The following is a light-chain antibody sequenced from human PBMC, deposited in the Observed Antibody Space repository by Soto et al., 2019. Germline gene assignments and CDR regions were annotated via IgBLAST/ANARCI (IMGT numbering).Light chain of an antibody. CDR2: GTS. CDR1: QSISNS. CDR3: QQSHSSSWT. J-gene: IGKJ1*01. V-gene: IGKV1-39*01. Sequence: DIQLTQSPSSLSASVGDRVTITCRASQSISNSLNWYQQKPGKAPNLLIYGTSDLQSGVPSRFRGSGSGTKFTLTISSLQRDDFATYYCQQSHSSSWTFGQGTKVEIK.